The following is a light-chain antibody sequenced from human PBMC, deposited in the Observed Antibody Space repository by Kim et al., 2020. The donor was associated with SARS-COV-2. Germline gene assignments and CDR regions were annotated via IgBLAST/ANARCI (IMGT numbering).Light chain of an antibody. Sequence: PGKSITVSCTGTSSDFGGFDLVTWYQLHPGKAPTLIMHEVKRRPSGVSNRFSGFKSGNAASLTISGLQAEDEADYHCCSYAGSSWVFGGGTQLTVL. J-gene: IGLJ3*02. CDR3: CSYAGSSWV. CDR1: SSDFGGFDL. V-gene: IGLV2-23*02. CDR2: EVK.